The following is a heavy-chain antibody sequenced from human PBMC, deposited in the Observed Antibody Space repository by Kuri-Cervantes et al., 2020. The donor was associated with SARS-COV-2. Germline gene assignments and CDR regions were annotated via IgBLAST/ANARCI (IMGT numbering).Heavy chain of an antibody. CDR1: GFSIRNSGVC. Sequence: SGPTLVKPTQTLTLTCSFSGFSIRNSGVCVSWIRQPPGKAPEWLARIDWDDDKYYNTSLKTRLTISKDTSRNQVVLTMSNMDAVDTATYYCARMQSDVLRYFEWSESGYRYYYGMDVWGQGTTVTVSS. J-gene: IGHJ6*02. D-gene: IGHD3-9*01. CDR3: ARMQSDVLRYFEWSESGYRYYYGMDV. V-gene: IGHV2-70*11. CDR2: IDWDDDK.